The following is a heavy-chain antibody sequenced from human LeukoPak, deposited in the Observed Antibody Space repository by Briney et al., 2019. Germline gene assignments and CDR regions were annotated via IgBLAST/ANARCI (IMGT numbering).Heavy chain of an antibody. J-gene: IGHJ4*02. V-gene: IGHV4-39*07. CDR1: GGSISSGGYY. CDR3: ARARRLTGDFDY. CDR2: IYHSGST. D-gene: IGHD7-27*01. Sequence: SETLSLTCTVSGGSISSGGYYWGWIRQPPGKGLEWIGSIYHSGSTYYNPSLKSRVTISVDTSKNQFSLKLSSVTAADTAVYYCARARRLTGDFDYWGQGTLVTVSS.